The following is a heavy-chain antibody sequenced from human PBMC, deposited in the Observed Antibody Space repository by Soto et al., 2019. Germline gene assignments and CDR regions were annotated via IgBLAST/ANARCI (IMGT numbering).Heavy chain of an antibody. CDR3: ARESAFRGYSGYADY. J-gene: IGHJ4*02. V-gene: IGHV3-23*01. CDR1: GFTFSSYA. CDR2: ISGSGGST. D-gene: IGHD5-12*01. Sequence: PGGSLRLSCAASGFTFSSYAMSWVRQAPGKGLEWVSAISGSGGSTYYADSVKGRFTISRDNSKNTLYLQMNSLRAEDTAVYYCARESAFRGYSGYADYWGQGTLVTVSS.